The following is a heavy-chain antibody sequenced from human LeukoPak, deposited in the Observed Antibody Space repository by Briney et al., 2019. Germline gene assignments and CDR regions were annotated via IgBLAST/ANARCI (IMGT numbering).Heavy chain of an antibody. CDR2: ISGSGGST. J-gene: IGHJ4*02. D-gene: IGHD3-10*01. CDR3: LAGEGDYPV. Sequence: GGSLRLSCAASGFTFSSYAMSWVRQAPGKGLEWVSAISGSGGSTYYADSVKGRFTISRDNAKNSLYLQMNSLRAEDTAVYYCLAGEGDYPVWGQGTLVTVSS. V-gene: IGHV3-23*01. CDR1: GFTFSSYA.